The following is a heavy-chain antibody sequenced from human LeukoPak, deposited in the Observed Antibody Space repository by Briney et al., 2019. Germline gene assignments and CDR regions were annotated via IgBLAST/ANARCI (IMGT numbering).Heavy chain of an antibody. CDR1: GSFFTSYW. V-gene: IGHV5-51*01. CDR2: IYPGDSDT. CDR3: AVPYGDYSYYFDY. Sequence: GGSLQISCKGSGSFFTSYWIGGVRQLPGKGLEWMGIIYPGDSDTTYSPSFQGQVTISADKSISTAYLQWSSLKASDTAMYYCAVPYGDYSYYFDYWGQGTLVTVSS. D-gene: IGHD4-17*01. J-gene: IGHJ4*02.